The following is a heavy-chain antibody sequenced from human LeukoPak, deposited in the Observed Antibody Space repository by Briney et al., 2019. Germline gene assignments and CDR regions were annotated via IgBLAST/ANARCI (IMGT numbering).Heavy chain of an antibody. J-gene: IGHJ6*03. V-gene: IGHV1-69*04. CDR3: ARDGFQGYYYMDV. CDR1: GGTFSSYA. CDR2: IIPILGIA. Sequence: SVKVSCKASGGTFSSYAISWVRQAPGQGLEWMGRIIPILGIANYAQRFQGRVTITADESTSTAYMELNSLRSEDTAVYYCARDGFQGYYYMDVWGKGTTVTVSS. D-gene: IGHD2/OR15-2a*01.